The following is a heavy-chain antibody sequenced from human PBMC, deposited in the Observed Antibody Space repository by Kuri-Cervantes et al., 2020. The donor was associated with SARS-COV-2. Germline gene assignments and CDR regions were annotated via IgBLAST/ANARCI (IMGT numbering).Heavy chain of an antibody. J-gene: IGHJ4*02. CDR1: GFTFSSYG. Sequence: GESLKISCAASGFTFSSYGMHWVRQAPGKGLEWVAVISYDGSNKYYADSVKGRFTISRDNAKNSLYLQMNSLRAEDTAVYYCARHGLLGRELPGLWVWDYWGQGTLVTVSS. D-gene: IGHD1-26*01. CDR3: ARHGLLGRELPGLWVWDY. V-gene: IGHV3-30*03. CDR2: ISYDGSNK.